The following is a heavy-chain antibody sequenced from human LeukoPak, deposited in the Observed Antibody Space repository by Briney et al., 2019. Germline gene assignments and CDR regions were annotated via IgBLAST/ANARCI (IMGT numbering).Heavy chain of an antibody. CDR3: ATDSSGYDY. CDR1: GGSISSNSYY. CDR2: IYYSGST. V-gene: IGHV4-39*07. D-gene: IGHD3-22*01. J-gene: IGHJ4*02. Sequence: SETLSLTCAVSGGSISSNSYYWGWIRQPPGKGLEWIGSIYYSGSTYYNPSLKSRVTISVDTSKNQFSLKLSSVTAADTAVYYCATDSSGYDYWGQGTLVTVSS.